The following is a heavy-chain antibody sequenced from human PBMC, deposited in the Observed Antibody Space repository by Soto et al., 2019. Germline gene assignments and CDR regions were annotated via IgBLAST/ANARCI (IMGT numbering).Heavy chain of an antibody. CDR1: GGSFSGYY. J-gene: IGHJ4*02. Sequence: SETLSLTCAVYGGSFSGYYWSWIRQPPGKGLEWIGEINHSGSTNYNPSLKSRVTISVDTSKNQFSLKLSSVTAADTAVYYCARGRPMMGAKTFFDYWGPGTLVTVSS. CDR2: INHSGST. CDR3: ARGRPMMGAKTFFDY. V-gene: IGHV4-34*01. D-gene: IGHD1-26*01.